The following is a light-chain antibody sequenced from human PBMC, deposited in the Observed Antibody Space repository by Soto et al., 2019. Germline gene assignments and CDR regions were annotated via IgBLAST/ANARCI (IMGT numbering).Light chain of an antibody. CDR1: SSDIGVYDF. J-gene: IGLJ3*02. CDR3: SSYTTSTTRV. Sequence: QPVLTQPASVSGSPGQSITISCTGTSSDIGVYDFVSWYQQHPGRAPKLLIYDVTNRPSGISDRFSGSKSGNTASLTISGXXPXDEADYYCSSYTTSTTRVFGGGTKLTVL. CDR2: DVT. V-gene: IGLV2-14*01.